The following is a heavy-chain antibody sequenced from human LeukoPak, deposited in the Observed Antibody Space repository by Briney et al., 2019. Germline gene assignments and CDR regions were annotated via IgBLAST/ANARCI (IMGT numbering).Heavy chain of an antibody. V-gene: IGHV4-39*01. D-gene: IGHD3-10*01. CDR2: IYYSGST. CDR1: GGSISSSSYY. Sequence: SETLSLTCTVSGGSISSSSYYWGWIRQPPGKGLEWIGSIYYSGSTYYNPSLKSRVTISVDTSKNQFSLKLSSVTAADTAVYYCARPGAMVRAVTKRGAFDIWGQGTMVTVSS. J-gene: IGHJ3*02. CDR3: ARPGAMVRAVTKRGAFDI.